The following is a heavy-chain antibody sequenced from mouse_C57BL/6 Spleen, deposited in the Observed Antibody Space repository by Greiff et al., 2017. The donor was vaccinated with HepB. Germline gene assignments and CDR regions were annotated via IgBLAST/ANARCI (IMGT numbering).Heavy chain of an antibody. D-gene: IGHD3-1*01. Sequence: DVQLQESGPGLVKPSQSLSLTCSVTGYSITSGYYWNWIRQFPGNKLEWMGYISYDGSNNYNPSLKNRISITRDTSKNQFFLKLNSVTTEDTATYYCAREGLTRYFDVWGTGTTVTVSS. CDR3: AREGLTRYFDV. J-gene: IGHJ1*03. V-gene: IGHV3-6*01. CDR1: GYSITSGYY. CDR2: ISYDGSN.